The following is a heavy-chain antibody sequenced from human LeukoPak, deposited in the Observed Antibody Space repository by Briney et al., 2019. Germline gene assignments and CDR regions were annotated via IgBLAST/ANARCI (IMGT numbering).Heavy chain of an antibody. Sequence: PSETLSLTCAVYGGSFSGYYWSWIRQPPGKGLEWIGEINHSGSTNYNPSLKSRVTISVDTSKNQFSLKLSSVTAEDTAVYYCAKPPGPYCSSTSCYPWGQGTLVTVSS. CDR2: INHSGST. CDR3: AKPPGPYCSSTSCYP. V-gene: IGHV4-34*01. J-gene: IGHJ4*02. D-gene: IGHD2-2*01. CDR1: GGSFSGYY.